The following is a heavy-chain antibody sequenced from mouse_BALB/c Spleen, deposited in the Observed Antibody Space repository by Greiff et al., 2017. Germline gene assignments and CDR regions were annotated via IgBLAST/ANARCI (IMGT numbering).Heavy chain of an antibody. CDR3: ARQVEGYAMDY. D-gene: IGHD1-1*01. J-gene: IGHJ4*01. V-gene: IGHV2-9*02. Sequence: QVQLKESGPGLVAPSQSLSITCTVSGFSLTSYGVHWVRQPPGKGLEWLGVIWAGGSTNYNSTLMSRLSISKDNSKSQVFLKMNSLQTDDTAMYYCARQVEGYAMDYWGQGTSVTVSS. CDR1: GFSLTSYG. CDR2: IWAGGST.